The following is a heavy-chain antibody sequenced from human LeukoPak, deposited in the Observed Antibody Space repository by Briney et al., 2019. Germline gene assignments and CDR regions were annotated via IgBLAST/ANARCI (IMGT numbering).Heavy chain of an antibody. V-gene: IGHV4-34*01. Sequence: SETLSLTCAVYGGSFSGYYWSWIRQPPGKGLEWIGEINHSGSINYNPSLKSRVTISVDTSKNQFSLKLSSVTAADTAVYYCARGSYDSSGYYFESYYFDYWGQGTLVTVSS. CDR3: ARGSYDSSGYYFESYYFDY. D-gene: IGHD3-22*01. CDR1: GGSFSGYY. J-gene: IGHJ4*02. CDR2: INHSGSI.